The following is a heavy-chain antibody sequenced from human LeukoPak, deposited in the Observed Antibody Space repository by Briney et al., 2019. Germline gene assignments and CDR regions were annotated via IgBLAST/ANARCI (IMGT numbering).Heavy chain of an antibody. V-gene: IGHV1-2*06. CDR1: GYTFTAYY. Sequence: GASVKVSCTASGYTFTAYYLHWVRRAPGQGIEWMGRINPNSGGTNYSQRFQGRVTMTRDTSISTAYMELSRLRSDDTAVYYCARERAVQGYCSGANCYINDYWGQGTLVTVSS. D-gene: IGHD2-15*01. CDR2: INPNSGGT. J-gene: IGHJ4*02. CDR3: ARERAVQGYCSGANCYINDY.